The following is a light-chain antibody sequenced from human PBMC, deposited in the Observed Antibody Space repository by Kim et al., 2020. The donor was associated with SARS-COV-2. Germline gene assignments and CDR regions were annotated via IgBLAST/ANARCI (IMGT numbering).Light chain of an antibody. J-gene: IGKJ2*01. CDR2: GAS. CDR1: QSVSSN. V-gene: IGKV3-15*01. CDR3: QEYNNWPPYT. Sequence: EIVMTQSPATLSLSPGERATLSCRASQSVSSNLAWYHQKPGQAPRLLIHGASTRATDIPARFSGSGSGTEFTLTISSLQSEVFAVYFCQEYNNWPPYTFGQGTRREI.